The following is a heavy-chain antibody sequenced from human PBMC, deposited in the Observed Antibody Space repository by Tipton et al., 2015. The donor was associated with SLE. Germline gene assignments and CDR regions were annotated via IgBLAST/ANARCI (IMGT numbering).Heavy chain of an antibody. V-gene: IGHV4-61*08. J-gene: IGHJ6*03. D-gene: IGHD4-23*01. CDR1: GGSISSGGYY. CDR2: IYYSGST. Sequence: TLSLTCTVSGGSISSGGYYWSWIRQPPGKGLEWIGYIYYSGSTNYNPSLKSRVTISVDTSKNQFSLKLSSVTAADTAVYYCARDVRYGGNFYYYMDVWGKGTTVTVSS. CDR3: ARDVRYGGNFYYYMDV.